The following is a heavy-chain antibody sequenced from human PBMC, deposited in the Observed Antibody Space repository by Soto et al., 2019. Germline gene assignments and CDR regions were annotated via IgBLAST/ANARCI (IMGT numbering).Heavy chain of an antibody. V-gene: IGHV3-9*01. CDR1: GFALRDSA. Sequence: EVQLVESGGDLVQPGRSLRLSCATSGFALRDSAMHWVRQVPGGGLEWVSGMYASGDVGYADSVKGRFTMSRDVDKNSLYVQMNSLTTEDTDLYDCFKDNLSGGAAVWGQGIKVTVSS. D-gene: IGHD3-10*02. J-gene: IGHJ6*01. CDR2: MYASGDV. CDR3: FKDNLSGGAAV.